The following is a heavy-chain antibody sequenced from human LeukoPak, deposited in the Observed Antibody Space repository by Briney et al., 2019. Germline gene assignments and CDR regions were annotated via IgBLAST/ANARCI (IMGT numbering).Heavy chain of an antibody. CDR3: ARSAEWLRNAFDI. V-gene: IGHV4-59*01. Sequence: SETLSLSCTVSGASTSHFYWSWIRQPPGKGLEWIGYMHDSGSTKHNPSLKSRVSISIDTSKNQVSLQLTSVTAADTAIYYCARSAEWLRNAFDIWGQGTVVSVSS. D-gene: IGHD5-12*01. J-gene: IGHJ3*02. CDR2: MHDSGST. CDR1: GASTSHFY.